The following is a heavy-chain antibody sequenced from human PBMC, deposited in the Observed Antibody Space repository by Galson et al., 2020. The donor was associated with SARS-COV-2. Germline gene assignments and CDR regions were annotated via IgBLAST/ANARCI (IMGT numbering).Heavy chain of an antibody. CDR1: GGPFSNYT. D-gene: IGHD3-22*01. J-gene: IGHJ3*02. CDR2: VIPILALA. CDR3: ARAKGDYYDSSGYFTLDYAFEI. V-gene: IGHV1-69*02. Sequence: SVKVSCKTSGGPFSNYTISWVRQARGQGLEWMGRVIPILALANYAQKFQGRVTITADKSTNTAYMELSSLRSEDTAVYYCARAKGDYYDSSGYFTLDYAFEIWGQGTMLTVSS.